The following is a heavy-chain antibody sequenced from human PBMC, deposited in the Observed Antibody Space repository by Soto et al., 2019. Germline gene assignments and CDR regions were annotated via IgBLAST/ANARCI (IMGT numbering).Heavy chain of an antibody. CDR2: IKQDGSEK. V-gene: IGHV3-7*01. J-gene: IGHJ5*02. CDR1: GFTFSSYW. CDR3: VRSIAARMNWFDP. Sequence: EVQLVESGGGLVQPGGSLRLSCAASGFTFSSYWLSWVRQAPGKGLEWVANIKQDGSEKYYVDSVKGRFTISRDNAKNALYLQMNSLRAEDTAVYYCVRSIAARMNWFDPWGQVTLVTVSS. D-gene: IGHD6-6*01.